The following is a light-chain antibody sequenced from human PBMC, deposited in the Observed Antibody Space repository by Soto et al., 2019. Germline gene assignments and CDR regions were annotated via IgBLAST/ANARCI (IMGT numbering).Light chain of an antibody. J-gene: IGKJ4*01. V-gene: IGKV1-9*01. CDR3: QQLNSYPLT. Sequence: DIQLTQSPSFLSGSVGDRVTITYRASQGISSYLAWYQQKPGKAPKLLIYATSTLQSGVPSRFSGSGSGTEFTLTISSLQPEDFATYYCQQLNSYPLTFGGGTKVEIK. CDR2: ATS. CDR1: QGISSY.